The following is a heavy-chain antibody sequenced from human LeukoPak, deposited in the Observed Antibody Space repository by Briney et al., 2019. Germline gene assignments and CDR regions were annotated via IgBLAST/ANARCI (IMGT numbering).Heavy chain of an antibody. J-gene: IGHJ5*02. CDR2: ISYDGSNK. CDR3: ARDNIVVVPAAMGSRWFDP. CDR1: GFTFSSYA. Sequence: PGRSLRLSCAASGFTFSSYAMHWVRQAPGKGLEWVAVISYDGSNKYYADSVKGRFTISRDNSKNTLYLQMNSLRAEDTAVYYCARDNIVVVPAAMGSRWFDPWGQGTLVTVSS. V-gene: IGHV3-30*04. D-gene: IGHD2-2*01.